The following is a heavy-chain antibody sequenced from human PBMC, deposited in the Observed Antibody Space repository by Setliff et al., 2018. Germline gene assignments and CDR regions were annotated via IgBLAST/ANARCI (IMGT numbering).Heavy chain of an antibody. D-gene: IGHD3-10*01. CDR3: TTDWSRGDSGNYLRLDY. Sequence: GGSLRLSCLASGFSFSNTKMSWIRQAPGKGLEWVGRIKSVADGGTIEYAAAVNGRFTVSRDYSKNTLFLQMNSLKTEDTALYYCTTDWSRGDSGNYLRLDYWGPGTLVTVSS. CDR2: IKSVADGGTI. CDR1: GFSFSNTK. V-gene: IGHV3-15*01. J-gene: IGHJ4*02.